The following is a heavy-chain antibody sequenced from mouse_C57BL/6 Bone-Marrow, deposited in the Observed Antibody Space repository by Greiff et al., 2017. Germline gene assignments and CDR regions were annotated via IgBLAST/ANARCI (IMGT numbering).Heavy chain of an antibody. J-gene: IGHJ3*01. CDR3: ARYGYYAWFAY. D-gene: IGHD2-3*01. CDR2: ISSGGSYT. V-gene: IGHV5-6*01. Sequence: EVQLQESGGDLVKPGGSLKLSCAASGFTFSSYGMSWVRQTPDTRLEWVATISSGGSYTYYPDSVKGRFPISRDNAKTTLYLQMSRLKSEDTAMYYCARYGYYAWFAYWGQGTLVTVSA. CDR1: GFTFSSYG.